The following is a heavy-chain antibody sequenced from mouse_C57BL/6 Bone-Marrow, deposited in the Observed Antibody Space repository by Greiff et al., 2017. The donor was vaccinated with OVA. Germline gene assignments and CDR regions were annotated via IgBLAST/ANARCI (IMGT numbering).Heavy chain of an antibody. CDR3: ARSRGYYDY. Sequence: DVKLQESGPGLVKPSQSLSLTCSVTGYSITSGYYWNWIRQFPGNKLEWMGYISYDGSNNYNPSLKNRISITRDTSKNQFFLKLNSVTTEDTATYYCARSRGYYDYWGQGTTLTVSS. J-gene: IGHJ2*01. CDR2: ISYDGSN. D-gene: IGHD2-3*01. V-gene: IGHV3-6*01. CDR1: GYSITSGYY.